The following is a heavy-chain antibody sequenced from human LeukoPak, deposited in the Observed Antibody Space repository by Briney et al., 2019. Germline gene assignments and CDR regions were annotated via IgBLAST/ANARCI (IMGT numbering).Heavy chain of an antibody. J-gene: IGHJ3*02. CDR3: ARHRSGGSQDDAFDI. V-gene: IGHV3-7*01. D-gene: IGHD2-15*01. CDR1: EFTFSTYW. Sequence: GGSLRLSCVASEFTFSTYWMSWVRQAPGKGLEWVADIKQDGSEKYYVHSVKGRFTISRQNAKNSLFLQMNSLRAEDTAVYYCARHRSGGSQDDAFDIWGQGTMVTVSS. CDR2: IKQDGSEK.